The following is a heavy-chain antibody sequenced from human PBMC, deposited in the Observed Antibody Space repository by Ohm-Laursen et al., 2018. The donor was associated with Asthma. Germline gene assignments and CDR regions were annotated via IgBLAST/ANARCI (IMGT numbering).Heavy chain of an antibody. CDR3: ALPTPTADHTPGDY. D-gene: IGHD4-17*01. Sequence: SLRLSCAASGFTFSSYGMNWVRQAPGKGLEWVSYISSSSSTIYYADSVKGRFTISRDNAKNSLYLQMNSLRAEDTAVYYCALPTPTADHTPGDYWGQGTLVTVSS. CDR1: GFTFSSYG. CDR2: ISSSSSTI. J-gene: IGHJ4*02. V-gene: IGHV3-48*01.